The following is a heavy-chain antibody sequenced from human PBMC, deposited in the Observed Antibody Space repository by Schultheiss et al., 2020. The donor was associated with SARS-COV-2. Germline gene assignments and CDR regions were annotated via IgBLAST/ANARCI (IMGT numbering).Heavy chain of an antibody. CDR1: GGSISSSSYY. Sequence: SQTLSLTCTVSGGSISSSSYYWGWIRQPPGKGLEWIGSIYYSGSTNYNPSLKSRVTISVDTSKNQFSLKLSSVTAADTAVYYCARGANDIDYWGQGTLVTVSS. V-gene: IGHV4-39*07. CDR3: ARGANDIDY. D-gene: IGHD3-22*01. CDR2: IYYSGST. J-gene: IGHJ4*02.